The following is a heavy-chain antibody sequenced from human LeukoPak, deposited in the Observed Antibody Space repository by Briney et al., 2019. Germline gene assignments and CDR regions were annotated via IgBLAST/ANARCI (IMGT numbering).Heavy chain of an antibody. CDR3: ARVVTMVRGVIITEYFQH. CDR1: GYSISSGYY. D-gene: IGHD3-10*01. Sequence: RPSETLSLTCTVSGYSISSGYYWAWIRQPPGKGLEWIGSIYHSGSTYYNPSLKSRVTISVDTSKNQFSLKLSSVTAADTAVYYCARVVTMVRGVIITEYFQHWGQGTLVTVSS. CDR2: IYHSGST. J-gene: IGHJ1*01. V-gene: IGHV4-38-2*02.